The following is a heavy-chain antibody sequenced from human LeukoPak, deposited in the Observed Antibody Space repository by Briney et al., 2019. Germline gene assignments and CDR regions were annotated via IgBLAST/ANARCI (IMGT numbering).Heavy chain of an antibody. CDR1: GFTFSSYA. V-gene: IGHV3-23*01. D-gene: IGHD6-19*01. CDR3: ARDGRAVAGDGDGDFDY. J-gene: IGHJ4*02. CDR2: ISGSDGST. Sequence: GGSLRLSCAASGFTFSSYALTWVRQAPGKGLEWVSVISGSDGSTYYADSVKGRFTISRDNAKNSLYLQMNSLRAEDTAVYYCARDGRAVAGDGDGDFDYWGQGTLVTVSS.